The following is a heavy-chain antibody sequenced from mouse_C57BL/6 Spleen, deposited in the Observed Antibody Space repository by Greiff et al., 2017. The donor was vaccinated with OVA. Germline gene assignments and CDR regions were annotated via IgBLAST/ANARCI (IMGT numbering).Heavy chain of an antibody. D-gene: IGHD1-1*01. CDR1: GFSLTSYG. J-gene: IGHJ4*01. CDR3: ASNYYGSSRERYYAMDY. Sequence: VQLQQSGPGLVQPSQSLSITCTVSGFSLTSYGVHWVRQSPGKGLEWLGVIWRGGSTDYNAAFISRLSISKDNSKSQVFFKMNSLQADDTAIYYCASNYYGSSRERYYAMDYWGQGTSVTVSS. V-gene: IGHV2-2*01. CDR2: IWRGGST.